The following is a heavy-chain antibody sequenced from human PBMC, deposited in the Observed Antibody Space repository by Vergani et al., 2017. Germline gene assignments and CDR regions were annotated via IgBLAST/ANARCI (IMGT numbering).Heavy chain of an antibody. V-gene: IGHV4-34*01. CDR3: ARQRLTTSYYGMDV. CDR1: GGSFSGYY. J-gene: IGHJ6*02. CDR2: INHSGST. D-gene: IGHD4-11*01. Sequence: QVQLQQWGAGLLKPSETLSLTCAVYGGSFSGYYWSWIRQPPGKGLEWIWEINHSGSTNYNPSPKSRVTISVDTSKKQFSLKLSSVTAADTAVYYCARQRLTTSYYGMDVWGQGTTVTVSS.